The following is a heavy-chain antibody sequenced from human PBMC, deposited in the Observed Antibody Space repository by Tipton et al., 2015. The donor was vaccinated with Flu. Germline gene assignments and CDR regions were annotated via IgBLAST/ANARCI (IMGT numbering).Heavy chain of an antibody. CDR3: ARGRREWLLFPAARRDFDY. J-gene: IGHJ4*02. Sequence: LRLSCAVYGGSFSGYYWSWIRQPPGKGLEWIGEINHSGSTNYNPSLKSRVTISVDTSKNQFSLKLSSVTAADTAVYYCARGRREWLLFPAARRDFDYWGQGTLVTVSS. D-gene: IGHD3-3*01. CDR1: GGSFSGYY. V-gene: IGHV4-34*01. CDR2: INHSGST.